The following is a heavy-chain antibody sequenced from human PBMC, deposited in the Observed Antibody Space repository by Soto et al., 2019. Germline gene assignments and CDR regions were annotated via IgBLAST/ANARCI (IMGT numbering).Heavy chain of an antibody. D-gene: IGHD1-26*01. J-gene: IGHJ4*02. CDR1: GYTFTSYG. CDR2: ISANNGNT. CDR3: ARDRGSYALDY. V-gene: IGHV1-18*01. Sequence: QVQLVQSGAEVKKPGASVKVSCKASGYTFTSYGISWVRQAPGQGLEWMGWISANNGNTNYAQKLQGRVTMTTDTSPSTAYRELRSLRSDDTAVYYCARDRGSYALDYWGQGTLVTVSS.